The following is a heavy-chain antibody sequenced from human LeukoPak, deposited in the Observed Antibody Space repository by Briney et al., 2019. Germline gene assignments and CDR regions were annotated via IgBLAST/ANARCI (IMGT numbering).Heavy chain of an antibody. Sequence: ASVKVSCKASGGTFSKYTISWVRQRPGQGLEWMGGITPLFGTANYAQKFQGRVTMTRDTSTSTVYMELSSLRSEDTAVYYCARATEPLPVLDYWGQGTLVTVSS. CDR2: ITPLFGTA. CDR3: ARATEPLPVLDY. CDR1: GGTFSKYT. J-gene: IGHJ4*02. D-gene: IGHD1-26*01. V-gene: IGHV1-69*05.